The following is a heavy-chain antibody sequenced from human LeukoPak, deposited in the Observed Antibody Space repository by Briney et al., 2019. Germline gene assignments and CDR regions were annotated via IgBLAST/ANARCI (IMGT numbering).Heavy chain of an antibody. D-gene: IGHD3-22*01. V-gene: IGHV4-59*01. Sequence: SETLSLTCTVSGGSISSYYWSWIRQPPGKGLEWIGCIYYSGSTNYNPSLKSRVTISVDTSKNQFSLKLSSVTAADTAVYYCATSGEGDYYDSSGYLTYWGQGTLVTVSS. CDR2: IYYSGST. CDR1: GGSISSYY. J-gene: IGHJ4*02. CDR3: ATSGEGDYYDSSGYLTY.